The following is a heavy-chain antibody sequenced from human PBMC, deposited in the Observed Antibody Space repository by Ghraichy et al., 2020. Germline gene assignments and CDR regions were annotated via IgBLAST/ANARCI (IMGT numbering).Heavy chain of an antibody. Sequence: GGSLRLSCAASGFTFSSYAMSWVRQAPGKGLEWVSAISGSGGSTYYADSVKGRFTISRDNSKNTLYLQMNSLRAEDTAVYYCANHEGIVADIDIDYWGQGTLVTVSS. CDR2: ISGSGGST. CDR1: GFTFSSYA. D-gene: IGHD1-26*01. CDR3: ANHEGIVADIDIDY. V-gene: IGHV3-23*01. J-gene: IGHJ4*02.